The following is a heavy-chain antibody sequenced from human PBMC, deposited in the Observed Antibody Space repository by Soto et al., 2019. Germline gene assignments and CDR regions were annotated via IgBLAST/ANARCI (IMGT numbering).Heavy chain of an antibody. CDR1: GGTFSSYH. V-gene: IGHV1-8*02. CDR3: ARERKFDFWRKGLDV. D-gene: IGHD3-3*01. CDR2: MDPNSGST. J-gene: IGHJ6*02. Sequence: GASVKVSCKASGGTFSSYHINWVRQAPGQGLEWLGWMDPNSGSTGYAQNFQGRITMTRNISRNTAHMELSSLQSEDTAVYYCARERKFDFWRKGLDVWGQGTTVTVS.